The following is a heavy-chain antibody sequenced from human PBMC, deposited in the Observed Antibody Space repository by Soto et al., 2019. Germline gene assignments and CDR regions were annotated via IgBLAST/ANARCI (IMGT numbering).Heavy chain of an antibody. V-gene: IGHV1-8*01. CDR2: MNPDSGHA. J-gene: IGHJ4*02. Sequence: QVQLVQSGAEVKKPGAPVKVSCKASGYTFTNSDINWVRQAPGQGLEWMGWMNPDSGHAAYAQKFQGRVTLTTSTSTSTVYMEMRSLGSEDTAVYYCARRPHCSGGICYYGLDNWGQGTLVTVSS. D-gene: IGHD2-15*01. CDR3: ARRPHCSGGICYYGLDN. CDR1: GYTFTNSD.